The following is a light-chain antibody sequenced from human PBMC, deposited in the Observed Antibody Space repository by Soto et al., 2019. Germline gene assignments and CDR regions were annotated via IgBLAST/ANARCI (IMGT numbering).Light chain of an antibody. CDR2: EGS. CDR3: CSYAGSSTYF. J-gene: IGLJ1*01. CDR1: SSDVGSYNL. Sequence: LTQPASVSGSPGQSITISCTGTSSDVGSYNLVSWYQQHPGKAPKLMIYEGSKRPSGVSNRFSGSKSGNTASLTISGLRAEDEADYYCCSYAGSSTYFFGAGTKVTVL. V-gene: IGLV2-23*01.